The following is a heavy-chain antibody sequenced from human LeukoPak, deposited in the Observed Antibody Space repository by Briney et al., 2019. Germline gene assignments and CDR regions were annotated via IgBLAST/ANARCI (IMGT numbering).Heavy chain of an antibody. CDR3: ARGGHIGVVVTAIFEWYFDL. CDR2: IYHSGST. Sequence: PSETLSLTCAVSGGSISSGGYSWSWIRQPPGKGLEWIGYIYHSGSTYYNPSLKSRVTISVDTSKNQFSLKLSSVTAADMAVYYCARGGHIGVVVTAIFEWYFDLWGRGTLVTVSS. J-gene: IGHJ2*01. CDR1: GGSISSGGYS. V-gene: IGHV4-30-2*05. D-gene: IGHD2-21*02.